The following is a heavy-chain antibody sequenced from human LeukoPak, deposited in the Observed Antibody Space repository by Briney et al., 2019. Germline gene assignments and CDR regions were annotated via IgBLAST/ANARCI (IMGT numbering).Heavy chain of an antibody. J-gene: IGHJ4*02. CDR3: ARMRPELDY. V-gene: IGHV3-48*03. CDR1: GFTFSSYE. CDR2: ISSSGGTI. Sequence: GGSLRLSCAASGFTFSSYEMNWVRQAPGKGLEWISYISSSGGTIYYADSVKGRFTISRDNAKNSVYLQMNSLRAEDTAVYYCARMRPELDYWGQGTLVTVSS. D-gene: IGHD6-6*01.